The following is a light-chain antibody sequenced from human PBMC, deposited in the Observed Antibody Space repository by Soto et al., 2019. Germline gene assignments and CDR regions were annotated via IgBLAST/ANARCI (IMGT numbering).Light chain of an antibody. CDR3: QQYYDCPIT. CDR1: QGISSL. J-gene: IGKJ5*01. V-gene: IGKV3-15*01. Sequence: EIVLTQSPATLSVSPGQRATLSCRASQGISSLLAWYQQKPGQAPRLLIYAASTKAAGIPARFSGSGSGTDFTLTISSLQSEDFAVYYCQQYYDCPITFGQGTRLDIK. CDR2: AAS.